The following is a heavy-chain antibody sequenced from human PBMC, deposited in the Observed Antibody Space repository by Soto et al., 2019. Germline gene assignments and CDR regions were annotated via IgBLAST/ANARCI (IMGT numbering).Heavy chain of an antibody. CDR1: GYTFTSYD. CDR2: MNPNSGNS. D-gene: IGHD1-26*01. V-gene: IGHV1-8*01. J-gene: IGHJ4*02. Sequence: QVQLVQSGAEVKKPGASVKVSCKASGYTFTSYDINWVRQATGQGLEWMGWMNPNSGNSGYAQKGRGRVSMSRNTALSPADMEPSSLRSEDTAVCYCARVVGANRVASWGQGTVVTVPS. CDR3: ARVVGANRVAS.